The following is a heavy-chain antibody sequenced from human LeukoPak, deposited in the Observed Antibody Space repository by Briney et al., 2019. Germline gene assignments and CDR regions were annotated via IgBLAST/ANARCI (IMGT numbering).Heavy chain of an antibody. CDR3: ARDHGKTDNHDAFDI. D-gene: IGHD1/OR15-1a*01. J-gene: IGHJ3*02. Sequence: SETLSLTCTVSGGSISSSSYYWGWIRQPPGKGLEWIGSICYSGSTYYNPSLKSRVTISVDTSKNQFSLKLSSVTAADTAVYYCARDHGKTDNHDAFDIWGQGTMVTVSS. V-gene: IGHV4-39*07. CDR2: ICYSGST. CDR1: GGSISSSSYY.